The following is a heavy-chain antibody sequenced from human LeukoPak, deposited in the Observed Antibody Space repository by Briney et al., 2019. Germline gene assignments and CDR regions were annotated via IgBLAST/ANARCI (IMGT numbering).Heavy chain of an antibody. CDR1: GVTLSSFA. CDR2: ISSSGSGDNT. V-gene: IGHV3-23*01. CDR3: ATYCGGDCYSIPFDY. D-gene: IGHD2-21*02. J-gene: IGHJ4*02. Sequence: GGSLRLSCAASGVTLSSFAMSWARQAPGKGLEWVSGISSSGSGDNTYYADSVKGRFTISRDNSKNALYLQVNSLRAEDTAVYYCATYCGGDCYSIPFDYWGQGTLVTVSS.